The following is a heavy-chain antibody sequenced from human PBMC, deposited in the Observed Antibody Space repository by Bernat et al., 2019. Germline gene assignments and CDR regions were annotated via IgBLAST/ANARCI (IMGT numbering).Heavy chain of an antibody. CDR3: ARGGRYQPLLYGDFDY. D-gene: IGHD2-2*02. CDR2: INHSGST. V-gene: IGHV4-34*01. CDR1: GGSFSGYY. Sequence: QVQLQQWGAGLLKPSETLSLTCAVYGGSFSGYYWSWIRQPPGKGLEWIGEINHSGSTNYNPSLKSRVTISVDTSTSQFSLKLSSVTAANTAVYYCARGGRYQPLLYGDFDYWGQGTLVTVSS. J-gene: IGHJ4*02.